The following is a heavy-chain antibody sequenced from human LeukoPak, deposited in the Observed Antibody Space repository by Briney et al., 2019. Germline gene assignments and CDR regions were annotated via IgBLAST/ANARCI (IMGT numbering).Heavy chain of an antibody. CDR3: AKDALRLCSSTSCYL. CDR2: ISGGGGST. D-gene: IGHD2-2*01. Sequence: GGSLRLSCAASGFTFSSYAMSWVRQAPGKGLEWVSAISGGGGSTYYADSVKGRFTISRDNSKNTLYLHMNSLRAEDTAIYYCAKDALRLCSSTSCYLWGQGTLVTVSS. V-gene: IGHV3-23*01. J-gene: IGHJ4*02. CDR1: GFTFSSYA.